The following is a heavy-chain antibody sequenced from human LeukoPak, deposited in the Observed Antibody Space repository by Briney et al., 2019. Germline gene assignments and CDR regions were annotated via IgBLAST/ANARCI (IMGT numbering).Heavy chain of an antibody. J-gene: IGHJ4*02. D-gene: IGHD3-22*01. CDR1: GFAFSSFG. CDR2: IWYDGSNK. Sequence: GGSLRLSCAASGFAFSSFGMHWVRQAPGKGLEWVAVIWYDGSNKYYADSVKGRFSISRDNSKNTLYLQMNSLRAEDTAVYYCAKGITYDSSGPFDYWGQGTLVTVPS. CDR3: AKGITYDSSGPFDY. V-gene: IGHV3-33*06.